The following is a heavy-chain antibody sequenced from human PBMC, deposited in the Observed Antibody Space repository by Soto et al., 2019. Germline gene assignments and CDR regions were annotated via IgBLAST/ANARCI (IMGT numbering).Heavy chain of an antibody. D-gene: IGHD3-3*01. CDR3: AKDDAIFGVDTPKGMDV. V-gene: IGHV3-23*01. J-gene: IGHJ6*02. CDR2: ISGSGGST. CDR1: GFTFSSYA. Sequence: PGGSLRLSCAASGFTFSSYAMSWVRQAPGKGLEWVSAISGSGGSTYYADSVKGRFTISRDNSKNTLYLQMNSLRAEDTAVYYCAKDDAIFGVDTPKGMDVWGQETTVTVSS.